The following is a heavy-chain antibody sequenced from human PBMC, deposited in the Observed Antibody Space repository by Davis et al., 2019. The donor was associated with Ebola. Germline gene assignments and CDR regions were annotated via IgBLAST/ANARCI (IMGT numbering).Heavy chain of an antibody. V-gene: IGHV3-73*01. CDR2: IRSKANSYAT. CDR3: TSTTVGGDY. D-gene: IGHD4-23*01. CDR1: GFTFSGSA. J-gene: IGHJ4*02. Sequence: PGGSLRLSCAASGFTFSGSAMHWVRQASGKGLEWVGRIRSKANSYATAYAASVKGRFPISRDDSKNKAYLQMNSLRTEDTAVYYCTSTTVGGDYSGQGTLVTVSS.